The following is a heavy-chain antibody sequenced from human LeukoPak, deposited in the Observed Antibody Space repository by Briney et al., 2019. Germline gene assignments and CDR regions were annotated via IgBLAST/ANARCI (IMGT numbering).Heavy chain of an antibody. V-gene: IGHV1-2*02. CDR2: INPNSGGT. CDR1: GYTFTGYY. Sequence: ASVKVSCKASGYTFTGYYMHWVRQAPGQGLEWMGWINPNSGGTNYAQKFQGRVTMTRDTSISTAYMELSSLRSEDTAVYYCARVRARYFDWLLYYWGQGTLVTVSS. CDR3: ARVRARYFDWLLYY. D-gene: IGHD3-9*01. J-gene: IGHJ4*02.